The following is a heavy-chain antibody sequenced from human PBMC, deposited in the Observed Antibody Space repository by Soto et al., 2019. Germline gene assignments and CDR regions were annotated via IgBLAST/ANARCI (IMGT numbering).Heavy chain of an antibody. V-gene: IGHV3-23*01. J-gene: IGHJ3*02. CDR1: GFTFSSYA. Sequence: EVQLLESGGGLVQPGGSLRLSCAASGFTFSSYAMSWVRQAPGKGLEWVSAISGSGCSTYYADSVKGRFTISRDNSKNTLYLQMNSLRAEDTAVYYCAKIPHSSSWYLDAFDIWGQGTMVTVSS. CDR3: AKIPHSSSWYLDAFDI. D-gene: IGHD6-13*01. CDR2: ISGSGCST.